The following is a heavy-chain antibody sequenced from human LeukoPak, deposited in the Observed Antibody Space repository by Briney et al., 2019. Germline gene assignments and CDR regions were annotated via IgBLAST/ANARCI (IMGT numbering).Heavy chain of an antibody. V-gene: IGHV3-30*04. CDR1: GFTFSSYA. Sequence: GRSLRLSCAASGFTFSSYAMHWVRQAPGKGLEWVGVISYDGSNKYYADSVKGRFTISRDNSKNTLYLQMNSLRAEDTAVYYCARDPGYSYGCDYWGQGTLVTVSS. J-gene: IGHJ4*02. D-gene: IGHD5-18*01. CDR2: ISYDGSNK. CDR3: ARDPGYSYGCDY.